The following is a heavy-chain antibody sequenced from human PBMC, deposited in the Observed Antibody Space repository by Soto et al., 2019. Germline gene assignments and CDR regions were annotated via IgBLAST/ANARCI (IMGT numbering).Heavy chain of an antibody. CDR3: ARGPRNWGVDY. J-gene: IGHJ4*02. CDR1: AYTFTSYD. D-gene: IGHD7-27*01. V-gene: IGHV1-8*01. Sequence: QVQLVQSGAEVKKPGASVKVSCRAAAYTFTSYDMNWVRQATGQDFEWMGWMNANNGNTAYAQKFQGRVTMTRDTSKSTAFMELSSLTSEDTAVYYCARGPRNWGVDYWGQGTLVTVSS. CDR2: MNANNGNT.